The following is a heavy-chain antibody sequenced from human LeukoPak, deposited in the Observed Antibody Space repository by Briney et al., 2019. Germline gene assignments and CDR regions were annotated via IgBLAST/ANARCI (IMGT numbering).Heavy chain of an antibody. CDR2: VSDDGSTT. CDR3: VRHNAARAFDI. CDR1: GFTFSTFW. J-gene: IGHJ3*02. Sequence: PGGSLRLSCAASGFTFSTFWMHWVRQAPGKGLVWVSRVSDDGSTTTYADSVKGRFTISRDNANNTLYLQMNSLRPEDTAVYYCVRHNAARAFDIWGQGTMVIVSS. V-gene: IGHV3-74*03. D-gene: IGHD1-1*01.